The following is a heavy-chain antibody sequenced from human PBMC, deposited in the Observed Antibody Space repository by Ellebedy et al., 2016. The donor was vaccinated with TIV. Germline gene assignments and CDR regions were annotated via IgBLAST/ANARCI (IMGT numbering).Heavy chain of an antibody. J-gene: IGHJ4*02. CDR1: GFTFSSYN. D-gene: IGHD5-18*01. CDR2: ISSSGTTI. V-gene: IGHV3-48*02. CDR3: ARARWGYSYGSDY. Sequence: GGSLRLXXAASGFTFSSYNMNWVRQAPGKGLEWVSHISSSGTTIYYADSVKGRFTISRDNAKNSLYLQMNSLRDEDTAVYYCARARWGYSYGSDYWGQGTLVTVSS.